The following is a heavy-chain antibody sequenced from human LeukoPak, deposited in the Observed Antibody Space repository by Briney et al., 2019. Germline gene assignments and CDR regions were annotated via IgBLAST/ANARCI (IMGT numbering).Heavy chain of an antibody. V-gene: IGHV4-38-2*02. J-gene: IGHJ4*02. CDR1: GYSINNGYY. CDR2: LYHDGRT. CDR3: ARVKGHYGSGSHTDY. D-gene: IGHD3-10*01. Sequence: SETLSLTCTVSGYSINNGYYWGWIRQPPGKGLEWIGSLYHDGRTYYNPSLKSRVTISVDKSKNQFSLKLSSVTAADTAVYYCARVKGHYGSGSHTDYWGQGTLVTVSS.